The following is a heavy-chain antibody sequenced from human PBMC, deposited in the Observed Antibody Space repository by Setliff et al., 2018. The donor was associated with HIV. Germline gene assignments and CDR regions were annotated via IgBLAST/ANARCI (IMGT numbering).Heavy chain of an antibody. Sequence: KPSETLSLTCTVSGGSISSSSHYWGWIRQPRGMGLEWIGNIYGSGTTKYNPSLKSRVTISVDTSKNQFSLKLSSVTAADTAVYFCARDPGYFDWLRSYRHYYGMDVWGQGTTVTVSS. V-gene: IGHV4-61*05. J-gene: IGHJ6*02. D-gene: IGHD3-9*01. CDR2: IYGSGTT. CDR1: GGSISSSSHY. CDR3: ARDPGYFDWLRSYRHYYGMDV.